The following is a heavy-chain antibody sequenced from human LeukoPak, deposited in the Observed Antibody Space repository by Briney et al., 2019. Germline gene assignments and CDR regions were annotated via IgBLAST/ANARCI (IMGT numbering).Heavy chain of an antibody. J-gene: IGHJ5*02. V-gene: IGHV7-4-1*02. Sequence: ASVKVSCEASGHTFISYVMNWVRQAPGQGLEWMGWINTNTGNPTYAQGFTGRFVFSLDTSVSTAYLQISSLKAEDTAVYYCASSGPSNWFDPWGQGTLVTVSS. CDR3: ASSGPSNWFDP. D-gene: IGHD3-10*01. CDR1: GHTFISYV. CDR2: INTNTGNP.